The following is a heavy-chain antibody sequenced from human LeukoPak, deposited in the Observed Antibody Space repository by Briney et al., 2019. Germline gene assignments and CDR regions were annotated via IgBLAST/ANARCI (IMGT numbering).Heavy chain of an antibody. D-gene: IGHD3-22*01. CDR2: IRWDSGSI. Sequence: GRSLRLSWAASGFTVDDYGMGWGRYAPGKGREWGTGIRWDSGSIGYADSVKCRFTISRDNAKTSLYLQMNSLRAEDTALYYCAKGSLSSGYYLEAPLDYWGQGTLVTVSS. J-gene: IGHJ4*02. CDR1: GFTVDDYG. V-gene: IGHV3-9*01. CDR3: AKGSLSSGYYLEAPLDY.